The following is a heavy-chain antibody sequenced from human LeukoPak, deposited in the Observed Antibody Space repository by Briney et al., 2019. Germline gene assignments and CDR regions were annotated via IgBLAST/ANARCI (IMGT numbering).Heavy chain of an antibody. Sequence: GGSLRLSCAASGFTFSSYSMNWVRQAPGKGLEWVSSISTSSTYIYYADSVKGRFTISRDNAKNSLYLQMNSLRAEDTAVYYCAKDQNGPKKWELLGSAAFDYWGQGTLVTVSS. CDR3: AKDQNGPKKWELLGSAAFDY. V-gene: IGHV3-21*04. J-gene: IGHJ4*02. D-gene: IGHD1-26*01. CDR2: ISTSSTYI. CDR1: GFTFSSYS.